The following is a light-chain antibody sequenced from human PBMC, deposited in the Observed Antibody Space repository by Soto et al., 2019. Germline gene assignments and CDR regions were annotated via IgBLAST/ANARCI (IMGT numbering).Light chain of an antibody. J-gene: IGKJ3*01. V-gene: IGKV2-28*01. CDR3: MQALQWFT. CDR2: LGS. Sequence: DIVMTQSPLSLPVTPGEPASISCRSSQSLLHSNGYNYLDWYLQKPGQSPQLLIYLGSNRASGVPDRFSGSGSGTDFTLKISRVEAEDVGVYYCMQALQWFTFGPGTKVDIK. CDR1: QSLLHSNGYNY.